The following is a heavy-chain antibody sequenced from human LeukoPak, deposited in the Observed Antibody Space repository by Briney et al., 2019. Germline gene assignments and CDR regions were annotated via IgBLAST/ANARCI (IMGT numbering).Heavy chain of an antibody. D-gene: IGHD4-17*01. Sequence: PSETLSLTCAVYGGSFSGYYWSWIRQPPGKGLEWIGYIYYSGTTNFNPSLRSRVTISVDTSKNQFSLKMSSVTAADTAVYYCARDSTPYGHSGYWGQGTLVTVSP. V-gene: IGHV4-59*01. CDR3: ARDSTPYGHSGY. CDR2: IYYSGTT. CDR1: GGSFSGYY. J-gene: IGHJ4*02.